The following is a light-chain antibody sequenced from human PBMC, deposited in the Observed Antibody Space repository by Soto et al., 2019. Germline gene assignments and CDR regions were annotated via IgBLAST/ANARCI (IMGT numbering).Light chain of an antibody. V-gene: IGKV3-20*01. Sequence: EIVLTQSPGTLSLSPGERATLSCRASQSVSSNYLAWYQQKPGQAPRLLISAASSRATGIPYRFSGGGSGTDFTLTISGLEPEDFAVYYCQQYGRSPFAFGHGTKVDIK. CDR1: QSVSSNY. CDR3: QQYGRSPFA. J-gene: IGKJ3*01. CDR2: AAS.